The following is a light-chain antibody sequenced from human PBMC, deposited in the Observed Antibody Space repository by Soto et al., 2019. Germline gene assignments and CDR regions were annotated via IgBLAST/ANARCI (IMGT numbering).Light chain of an antibody. Sequence: QSVLTQPPSVSGAPGQRVTISCTGSRSDIGTGYSVHWYKQLPGTAPQLLIFGDTVRASGVPDRFSGSKSGTSASLAIAGLQPEDEADYYCHVWDSSSDHVVFGGGTKLTVL. J-gene: IGLJ2*01. CDR2: GDT. CDR1: RSDIGTGYS. CDR3: HVWDSSSDHVV. V-gene: IGLV1-40*01.